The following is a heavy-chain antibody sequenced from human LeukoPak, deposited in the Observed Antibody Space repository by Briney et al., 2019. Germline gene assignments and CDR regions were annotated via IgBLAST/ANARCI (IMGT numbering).Heavy chain of an antibody. CDR1: GGSISSGGYY. D-gene: IGHD5-24*01. CDR3: AGQRWLQSDPLDI. Sequence: TSETLSLTCTVSGGSISSGGYYWSWIRQHPGKGLEWIGYIYYSGSINYNPSLKSRVTISVDTSKNQFSLKLSSVTAADTAVYYCAGQRWLQSDPLDIWGQGAMVTVSS. J-gene: IGHJ3*02. CDR2: IYYSGSI. V-gene: IGHV4-61*08.